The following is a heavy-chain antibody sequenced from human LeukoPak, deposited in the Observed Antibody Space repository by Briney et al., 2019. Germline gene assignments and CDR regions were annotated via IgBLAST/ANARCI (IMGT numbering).Heavy chain of an antibody. J-gene: IGHJ3*02. CDR3: AKTLRYYDFWSGYSHGPDAFDI. V-gene: IGHV3-7*01. Sequence: QPGGSLRLSCAASGFSFSTYWMSWVRQAPGKGLEWVANIKEDGSQKYYVDSVKGRFTVSRDNAKNSLYLQMNSLRTEDTAVYYCAKTLRYYDFWSGYSHGPDAFDIWGQGTMVTVSS. D-gene: IGHD3-3*01. CDR1: GFSFSTYW. CDR2: IKEDGSQK.